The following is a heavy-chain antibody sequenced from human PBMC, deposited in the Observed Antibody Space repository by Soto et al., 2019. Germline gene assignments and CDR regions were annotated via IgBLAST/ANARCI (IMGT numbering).Heavy chain of an antibody. J-gene: IGHJ4*02. V-gene: IGHV1-18*01. Sequence: QVQLVQSGAEVKKPGASVKVSCKASGYTFTHYGITWVRQAPGQGLEWTGWINAYVGETKSAQKYQCRITVTMDTSTNTAYLELRSLRSDDTAVYYCARGDGDTLYSWGQGTLVRVSA. CDR3: ARGDGDTLYS. CDR1: GYTFTHYG. CDR2: INAYVGET.